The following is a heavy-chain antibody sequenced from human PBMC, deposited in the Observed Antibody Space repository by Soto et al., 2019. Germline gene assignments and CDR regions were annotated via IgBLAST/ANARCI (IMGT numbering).Heavy chain of an antibody. V-gene: IGHV4-30-4*01. Sequence: PSETLSLTCTVSGGPISSGDYYWSWIRQPPGKGLEWIGYIYYSGSTYYNPSLKSRVTISVDTSKNQFSLKLSSVTAADTAVYYCARTAAMANFDYWGQGTLVTVSS. D-gene: IGHD5-18*01. CDR3: ARTAAMANFDY. CDR2: IYYSGST. J-gene: IGHJ4*02. CDR1: GGPISSGDYY.